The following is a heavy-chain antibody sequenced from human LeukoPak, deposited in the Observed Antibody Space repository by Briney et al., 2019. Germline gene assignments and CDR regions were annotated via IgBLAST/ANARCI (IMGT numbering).Heavy chain of an antibody. Sequence: GGPLRLSCAASGFIFSDYYMSWIRQAPGKALEWVSYISSSNSYTNYADSVKGRFPISGDNAKKSLYLEMNSLRAEDTAVYYCARDFTTWGYSGLFDYWGQGTLVTVSS. J-gene: IGHJ4*02. CDR2: ISSSNSYT. D-gene: IGHD1-26*01. CDR3: ARDFTTWGYSGLFDY. V-gene: IGHV3-11*06. CDR1: GFIFSDYY.